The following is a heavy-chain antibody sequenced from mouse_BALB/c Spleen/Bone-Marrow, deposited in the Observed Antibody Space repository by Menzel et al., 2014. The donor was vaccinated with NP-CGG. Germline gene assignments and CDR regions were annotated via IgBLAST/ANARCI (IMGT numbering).Heavy chain of an antibody. V-gene: IGHV2-5*01. CDR1: GFSLTSYG. J-gene: IGHJ4*01. D-gene: IGHD2-14*01. CDR3: AKIGTTTGAMDY. Sequence: VQLVESGPGLVQPSQSLSIPCTVSGFSLTSYGVHWVRQSPGKGLEWLGVIWRGGSTDYNAAFMSRLSITKDNSKSXVFFKMNSLQADDTAIYYCAKIGTTTGAMDYWGQGTSVTVSS. CDR2: IWRGGST.